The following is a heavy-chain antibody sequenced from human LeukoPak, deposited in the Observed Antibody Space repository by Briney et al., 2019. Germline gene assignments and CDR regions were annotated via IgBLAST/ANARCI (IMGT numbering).Heavy chain of an antibody. CDR3: ARVHSSSCGNDY. CDR2: IHYSGST. Sequence: SETLSLTCAVSGGSISTYYWSWIRQPPGKGLEWIGYIHYSGSTNYNPSLKSRVIISLDTSKNQFSLKLSSVAAADTAVYYCARVHSSSCGNDYWGQGTLVTVSS. J-gene: IGHJ4*02. CDR1: GGSISTYY. V-gene: IGHV4-59*12. D-gene: IGHD6-13*01.